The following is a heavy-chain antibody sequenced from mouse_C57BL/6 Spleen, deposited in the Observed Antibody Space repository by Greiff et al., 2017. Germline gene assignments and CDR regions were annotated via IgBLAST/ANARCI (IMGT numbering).Heavy chain of an antibody. CDR3: AREDDSDCFDY. CDR2: ISDGGSYT. CDR1: GFTFSSYA. D-gene: IGHD2-4*01. V-gene: IGHV5-4*01. Sequence: EVQLQESGGGLVKPGGSLKLSCAASGFTFSSYAMSWVRQTPEQRLEWVATISDGGSYTYYPDNVKGRFPISRDNSKNNLYLQMSHLKSEDTAMYYCAREDDSDCFDYWGQGTTLTGSS. J-gene: IGHJ2*01.